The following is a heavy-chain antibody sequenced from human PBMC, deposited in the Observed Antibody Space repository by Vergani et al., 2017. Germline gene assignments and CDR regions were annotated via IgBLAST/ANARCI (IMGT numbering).Heavy chain of an antibody. CDR1: GFNFDDYA. V-gene: IGHV3-21*01. Sequence: EVQLVESGGGLVQPGRSLRLSCAASGFNFDDYAMHWVRQAPGKGLEWVSSISSSSSYIYYADSVKGRFTISRDNAKNSLYLQMNSLRAEDTAVYYCARMGWYRYYYYGMDVWGQGTTVTVSS. CDR3: ARMGWYRYYYYGMDV. CDR2: ISSSSSYI. D-gene: IGHD6-19*01. J-gene: IGHJ6*02.